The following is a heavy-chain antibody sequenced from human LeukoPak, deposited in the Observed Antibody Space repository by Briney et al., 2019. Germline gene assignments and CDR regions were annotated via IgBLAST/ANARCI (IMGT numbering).Heavy chain of an antibody. V-gene: IGHV3-66*01. D-gene: IGHD2/OR15-2a*01. CDR2: IFSGGSP. CDR3: ARAFLGSDVEY. Sequence: PGGSLRLSCAASRLTVSSNYMSWVRQAPGKGLEWVSVIFSGGSPYYADSVKGRFTISRDNSKNTLYLQMNSLRAEDTAVYYCARAFLGSDVEYWGQGTLVTVSS. J-gene: IGHJ4*02. CDR1: RLTVSSNY.